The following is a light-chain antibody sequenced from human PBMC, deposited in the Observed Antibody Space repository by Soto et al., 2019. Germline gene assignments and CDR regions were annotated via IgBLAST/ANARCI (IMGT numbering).Light chain of an antibody. J-gene: IGLJ2*01. CDR1: SSDVGCYNY. CDR3: SSYTSSSTVV. V-gene: IGLV2-14*01. CDR2: DVS. Sequence: QSALTQPASVSGSPGQSITISCTGTSSDVGCYNYVSWYQQHPGKAPKLMIYDVSNRPSGVSNRCSGSKSGNTASLTISGLQAEDEADYYCSSYTSSSTVVFGGGTKLTVL.